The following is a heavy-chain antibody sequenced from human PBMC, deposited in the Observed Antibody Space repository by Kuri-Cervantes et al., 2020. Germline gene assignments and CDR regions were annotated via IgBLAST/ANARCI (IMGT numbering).Heavy chain of an antibody. CDR1: GFTVSSNY. J-gene: IGHJ4*02. CDR3: ARIVGATRFFDY. Sequence: GGSLRLSCAASGFTVSSNYMSWVRQAPGKGLEWVSVIYSGGSTYYADSVKGRFTISRDNSKNTLYLQMNSLRAEATAVYYCARIVGATRFFDYWGQGTLVTVSS. V-gene: IGHV3-66*01. CDR2: IYSGGST. D-gene: IGHD1-26*01.